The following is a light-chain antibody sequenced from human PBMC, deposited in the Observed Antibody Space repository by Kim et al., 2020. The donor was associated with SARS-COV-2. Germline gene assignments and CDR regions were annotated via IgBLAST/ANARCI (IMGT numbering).Light chain of an antibody. V-gene: IGKV4-1*01. CDR1: QTVLSSSNNKNY. Sequence: AAINCESSQTVLSSSNNKNYLAWYQQKPGQPPKLRIYWSSTRQSGIPDRFSGSGSGTDFTLTISSLQAEDVAVYFCQQYYKSPFTFGGGTKVDIK. J-gene: IGKJ4*01. CDR2: WSS. CDR3: QQYYKSPFT.